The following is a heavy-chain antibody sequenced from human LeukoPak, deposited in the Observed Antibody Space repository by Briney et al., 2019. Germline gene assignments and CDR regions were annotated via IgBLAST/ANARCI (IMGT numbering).Heavy chain of an antibody. V-gene: IGHV3-66*01. D-gene: IGHD3-22*01. CDR3: ARYPPTYYYDRSGID. J-gene: IGHJ4*02. CDR1: GFTVCSSY. CDR2: IYSGGST. Sequence: GGSLRLSCAASGFTVCSSYMSWVRQAPGKGLEWVSVIYSGGSTYYADSVKGRFTISRDNSKNTVYLRMNSLRAEDTAVYYCARYPPTYYYDRSGIDWGQGTLVTVSS.